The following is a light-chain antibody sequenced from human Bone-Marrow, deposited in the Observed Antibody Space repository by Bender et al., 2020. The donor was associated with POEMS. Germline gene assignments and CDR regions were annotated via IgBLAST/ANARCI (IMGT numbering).Light chain of an antibody. CDR3: QAWDRSTVV. Sequence: SYELTQPPSLSMSPGQTASVTCSGDRLGDKYASWYQQKPGQSPVLVIYQDTKRPSGIPERFSGSKSGNTATLTISGTQSMDEADYFCQAWDRSTVVFGGGTKLTV. CDR2: QDT. V-gene: IGLV3-1*01. CDR1: RLGDKY. J-gene: IGLJ2*01.